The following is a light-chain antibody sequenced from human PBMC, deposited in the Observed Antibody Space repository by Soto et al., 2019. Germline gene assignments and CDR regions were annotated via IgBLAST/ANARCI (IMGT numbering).Light chain of an antibody. Sequence: IVLTQFPATLSLSPGERATLSCRASQSVNNYLAWYQQKPGQAPRLLISDASNRATGIPARFSGSGSGTDFTLTISSLEAEDFAVYYCQQRSDWPPLTFGGGTKVEIK. J-gene: IGKJ4*01. CDR1: QSVNNY. V-gene: IGKV3-11*01. CDR3: QQRSDWPPLT. CDR2: DAS.